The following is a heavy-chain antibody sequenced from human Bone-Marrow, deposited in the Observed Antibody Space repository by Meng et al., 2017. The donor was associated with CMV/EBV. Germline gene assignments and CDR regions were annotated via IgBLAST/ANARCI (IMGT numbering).Heavy chain of an antibody. Sequence: SGFTFEDYGMSWVRQAPGKGLEWVSGINWGGATTGYADSVQGRFTISRDNAKNFLYLEMKSLRAEDTALYHCARHNSGSYSSWFDPWGPGTLVTVSS. CDR3: ARHNSGSYSSWFDP. D-gene: IGHD3-10*01. CDR2: INWGGATT. V-gene: IGHV3-20*01. J-gene: IGHJ5*02. CDR1: GFTFEDYG.